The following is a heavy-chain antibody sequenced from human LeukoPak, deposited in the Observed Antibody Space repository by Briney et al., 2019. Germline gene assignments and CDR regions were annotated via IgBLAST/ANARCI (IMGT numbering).Heavy chain of an antibody. CDR1: GGSISSYY. Sequence: SETLSLTCTVSGGSISSYYWSWIRQPPGKGLEWIGFIFYSGTTNYNPSLKSRVTMSVDTSKNQFSLKLSSVTAADTAVYYCARGVITFGGVIVFDYWGQGTLVTVSS. J-gene: IGHJ4*02. CDR3: ARGVITFGGVIVFDY. V-gene: IGHV4-59*12. D-gene: IGHD3-16*02. CDR2: IFYSGTT.